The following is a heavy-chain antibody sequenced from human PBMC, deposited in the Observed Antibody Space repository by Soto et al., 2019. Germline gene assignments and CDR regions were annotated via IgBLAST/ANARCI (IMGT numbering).Heavy chain of an antibody. Sequence: QVQLQEWGPGLVRPSETLSLTCTVSGGSSINYYWTWIRQPPGKGLEWIGYVYSSGHTSYNPSLKSRVTISIDTSKNQFSLKLSSVTAADTAVYYCARALVVPGYYFDYWGQGTLVTVSS. CDR1: GGSSINYY. V-gene: IGHV4-59*01. CDR2: VYSSGHT. CDR3: ARALVVPGYYFDY. J-gene: IGHJ4*02. D-gene: IGHD6-19*01.